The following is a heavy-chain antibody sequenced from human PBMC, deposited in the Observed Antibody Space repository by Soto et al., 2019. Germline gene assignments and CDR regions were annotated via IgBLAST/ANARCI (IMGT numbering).Heavy chain of an antibody. Sequence: EVQLVESGGGLVKPGGSLRLSCAASGFTFSSYSMNWVRQAPGKGLEWVSSISSSSSSIYYADSVKGRFTISRDNAKNSLCLQMNSLRAEDTAVYYCARDSRPSSYDFWSGYYYYGMDVWGQGTTVTVSS. CDR2: ISSSSSSI. V-gene: IGHV3-21*01. CDR3: ARDSRPSSYDFWSGYYYYGMDV. J-gene: IGHJ6*02. D-gene: IGHD3-3*01. CDR1: GFTFSSYS.